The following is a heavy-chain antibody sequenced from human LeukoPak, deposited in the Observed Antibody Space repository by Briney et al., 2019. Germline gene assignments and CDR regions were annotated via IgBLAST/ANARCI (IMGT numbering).Heavy chain of an antibody. V-gene: IGHV1-46*01. CDR3: AREDVVLVDAVRYYYYGMDV. CDR1: GYNFISYY. Sequence: ASVKVSCKASGYNFISYYMHWVRQAPGQGLEWMGIINPSGGSTSYAQKFQDRVTITTDTSKSTVYMELSSLKSEDTAVYYCAREDVVLVDAVRYYYYGMDVWGQGTTVTVSS. J-gene: IGHJ6*02. CDR2: INPSGGST. D-gene: IGHD2-8*01.